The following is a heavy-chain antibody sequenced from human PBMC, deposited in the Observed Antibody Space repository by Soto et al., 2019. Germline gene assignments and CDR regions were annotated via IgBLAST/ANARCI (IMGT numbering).Heavy chain of an antibody. J-gene: IGHJ4*02. V-gene: IGHV4-59*08. Sequence: SETLSLACTGWGGAISSYYWSWIRQPPGRGLEWIGYIYYSGSTSYNPSLKSRVTISVDTSKNQFSLKLSSVTAADTAVYYCARRWGRTFDYWGQGTLVT. CDR3: ARRWGRTFDY. CDR1: GGAISSYY. D-gene: IGHD7-27*01. CDR2: IYYSGST.